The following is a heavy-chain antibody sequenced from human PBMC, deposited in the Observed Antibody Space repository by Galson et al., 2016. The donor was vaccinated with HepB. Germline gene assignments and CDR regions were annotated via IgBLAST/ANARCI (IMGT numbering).Heavy chain of an antibody. J-gene: IGHJ1*01. CDR1: GLRFDDHA. D-gene: IGHD3-22*01. CDR2: ISWNSGRI. V-gene: IGHV3-9*01. Sequence: SLRLSCAASGLRFDDHAMHWVRQAPEKGLEWVAGISWNSGRIGYADSVKGRFTISRDNANNSLHLQMNTLRPEDTALYYCAKDVSPQYDSTGYFTRRYIQHWGQGTLVTVSS. CDR3: AKDVSPQYDSTGYFTRRYIQH.